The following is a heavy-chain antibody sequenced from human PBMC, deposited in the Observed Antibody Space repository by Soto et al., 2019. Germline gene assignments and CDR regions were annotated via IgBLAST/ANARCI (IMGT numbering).Heavy chain of an antibody. CDR1: GLTFNTSG. CDR3: ATKPRVTNYLYYGMDV. J-gene: IGHJ6*02. D-gene: IGHD2-21*02. V-gene: IGHV3-30*03. Sequence: XGSLRLSCEVSGLTFNTSGMHWVRQAPGKGLEWLAVISYDGATQYYGDTVKGRFTISRDNSKNTLFLHMGRLRAEDTAMYYCATKPRVTNYLYYGMDVWGLGTTVTVSS. CDR2: ISYDGATQ.